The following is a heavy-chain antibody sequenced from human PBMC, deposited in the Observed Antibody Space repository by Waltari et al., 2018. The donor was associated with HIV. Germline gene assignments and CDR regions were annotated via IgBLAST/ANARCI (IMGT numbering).Heavy chain of an antibody. CDR2: ISPIFGTA. V-gene: IGHV1-69*01. Sequence: QVQLVQSGAEVKKPGSSVKVSCKASGGTFSSYAISWVRQAPGQGLEWMGGISPIFGTANYAQKFQGRVTITADESTSTAYMELSSLRSEDTAVYYCARDPYYYGSGRGGAFDIWGQGTMVTVSS. CDR3: ARDPYYYGSGRGGAFDI. D-gene: IGHD3-10*01. CDR1: GGTFSSYA. J-gene: IGHJ3*02.